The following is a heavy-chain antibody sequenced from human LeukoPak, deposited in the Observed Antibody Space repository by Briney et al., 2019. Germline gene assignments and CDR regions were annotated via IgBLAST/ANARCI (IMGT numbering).Heavy chain of an antibody. V-gene: IGHV5-51*01. CDR3: ARSINFWSGYYYESFDY. D-gene: IGHD3-3*01. J-gene: IGHJ4*02. CDR1: GYSFTSYW. CDR2: IYPGDSDT. Sequence: GESLKISCKGSGYSFTSYWIGWVRQMPAKGLEWVGIIYPGDSDTRYSPSFQGQVTISADKSISTAYLQWSSLKASDTAMYYCARSINFWSGYYYESFDYWGQGTLVIVPP.